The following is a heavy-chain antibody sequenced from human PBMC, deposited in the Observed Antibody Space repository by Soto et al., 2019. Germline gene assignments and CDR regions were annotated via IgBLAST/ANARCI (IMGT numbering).Heavy chain of an antibody. V-gene: IGHV1-18*01. J-gene: IGHJ4*02. CDR2: ISAYNGNT. CDR3: ARGRWYYDSSGSEFDY. D-gene: IGHD3-22*01. CDR1: GYTFTSYG. Sequence: GASVKVSCKASGYTFTSYGISWVRQAPGQGLEWMGWISAYNGNTNYAQKLQGRVTMTTDTSTSTAYMELRSLRSDDTAVYYCARGRWYYDSSGSEFDYWGQGTLVTVSS.